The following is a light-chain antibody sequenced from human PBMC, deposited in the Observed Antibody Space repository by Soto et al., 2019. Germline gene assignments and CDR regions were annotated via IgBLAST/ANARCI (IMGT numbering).Light chain of an antibody. J-gene: IGKJ1*01. CDR2: GAS. CDR1: QSVSSSY. CDR3: QQYGSSPHT. V-gene: IGKV3-20*01. Sequence: STQYPGTVSMPRAERATLPRRASQSVSSSYLAWYQQKPGQAPRLLIYGASSRATGIPDRFSGSGSGTDFTLTISRLEPEDFAVYYCQQYGSSPHTFGQGTKVDVK.